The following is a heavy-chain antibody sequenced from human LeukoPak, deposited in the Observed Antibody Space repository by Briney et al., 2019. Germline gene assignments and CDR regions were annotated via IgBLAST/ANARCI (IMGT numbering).Heavy chain of an antibody. Sequence: ASVKVSCKASGYTFTSYYMHWVRQAPGQGLEWMGIINPRGGSTSYAQKFQGRVTMTRDMSTSTVYMELSSLRSEDTAVYYCARDGGDSSGYYYYYYYMDVWGKGTTVTVSS. V-gene: IGHV1-46*01. CDR1: GYTFTSYY. CDR2: INPRGGST. D-gene: IGHD3-22*01. J-gene: IGHJ6*03. CDR3: ARDGGDSSGYYYYYYYMDV.